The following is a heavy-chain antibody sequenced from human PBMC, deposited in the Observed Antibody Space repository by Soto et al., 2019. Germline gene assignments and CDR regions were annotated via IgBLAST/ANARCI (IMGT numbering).Heavy chain of an antibody. CDR2: IYYSGTT. Sequence: SETLSLTCTVSGGSIRSHWWGWIRQPPGKGLEWIGYIYYSGTTYYNPSLKSRVTISLDTSKNQFSLKLSSVTAADSAVYYCARHSIPHGPFDYWGQGTLVTVSS. J-gene: IGHJ4*02. CDR1: GGSIRSHW. V-gene: IGHV4-59*08. CDR3: ARHSIPHGPFDY. D-gene: IGHD2-2*02.